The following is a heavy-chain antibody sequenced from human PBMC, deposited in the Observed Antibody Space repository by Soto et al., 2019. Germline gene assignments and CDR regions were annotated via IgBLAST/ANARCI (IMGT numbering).Heavy chain of an antibody. D-gene: IGHD6-13*01. V-gene: IGHV4-34*01. Sequence: SETLSLTCAVYGGSFSGYYWSWIRQPPGKGLEWIGEINHSGSTNYNPSLKSRVTISVDTSKNQFSLKLSSVTAADTAVYYCAVGRIAAASGGPWGQGTLVTV. CDR1: GGSFSGYY. CDR2: INHSGST. CDR3: AVGRIAAASGGP. J-gene: IGHJ5*02.